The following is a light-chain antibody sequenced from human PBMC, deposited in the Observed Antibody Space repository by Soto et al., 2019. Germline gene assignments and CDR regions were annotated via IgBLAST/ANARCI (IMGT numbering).Light chain of an antibody. J-gene: IGKJ1*01. CDR3: QQFAISTT. CDR1: DSIEGW. Sequence: IKMTQSPSTLSATVGDRVTITSLARDSIEGWRAWYQQKPGKAPSLLIFDASTLHSGVPSRFSGSGSGTDFTLTISSLQPDDFATYYCQQFAISTTFGQGTKVDIK. CDR2: DAS. V-gene: IGKV1-5*01.